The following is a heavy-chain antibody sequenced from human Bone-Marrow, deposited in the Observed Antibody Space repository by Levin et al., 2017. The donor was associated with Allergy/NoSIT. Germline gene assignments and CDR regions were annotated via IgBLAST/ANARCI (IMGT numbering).Heavy chain of an antibody. J-gene: IGHJ6*02. CDR1: GSSMTSGYF. CDR3: ARDLRDTEVLPAAAHVYYARDD. Sequence: NPSETLSLTCAVSGSSMTSGYFWGWIRQPPGKGLEWIATIYHNGSTYYNPSLKSRVTVSIDTSKNQFSLNVTSVTAADPAVYYCARDLRDTEVLPAAAHVYYARDDWGHGTTVTVSS. CDR2: IYHNGST. V-gene: IGHV4-38-2*02. D-gene: IGHD2-2*01.